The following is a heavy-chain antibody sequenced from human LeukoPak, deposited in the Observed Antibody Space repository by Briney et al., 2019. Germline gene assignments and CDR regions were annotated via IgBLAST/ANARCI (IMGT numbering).Heavy chain of an antibody. CDR2: MNPNSGNT. CDR3: AKLGWDYHGSGSLLPYYFDY. Sequence: ASVKVSCKASGYTFTSYDINWVRQATGQGLEWMGWMNPNSGNTGYAQKFQGRVTMTRNTSISTAYMELSSLRSEDTAVYYCAKLGWDYHGSGSLLPYYFDYWGQRTLVTVSS. D-gene: IGHD3-10*01. J-gene: IGHJ4*02. V-gene: IGHV1-8*01. CDR1: GYTFTSYD.